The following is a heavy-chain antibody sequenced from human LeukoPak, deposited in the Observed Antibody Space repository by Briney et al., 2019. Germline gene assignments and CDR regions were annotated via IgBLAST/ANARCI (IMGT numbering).Heavy chain of an antibody. Sequence: SQTLSLTCAVSGGAISSGGYSWSWIRQPPGKGLEWIGEINHSGSTNYNPSLKSRVTMSVDTSKNQFSLKLTSLTAADTAVYYCARGGYYDTSAPVGYWGQGTLVTVSS. V-gene: IGHV4-30-2*01. J-gene: IGHJ4*02. CDR2: INHSGST. CDR3: ARGGYYDTSAPVGY. D-gene: IGHD3-22*01. CDR1: GGAISSGGYS.